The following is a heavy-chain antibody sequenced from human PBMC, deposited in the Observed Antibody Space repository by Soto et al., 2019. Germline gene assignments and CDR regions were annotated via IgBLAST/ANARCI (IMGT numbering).Heavy chain of an antibody. D-gene: IGHD2-15*01. CDR1: GGTFSSYA. J-gene: IGHJ4*02. CDR3: ARDGLARCSGGSCFMEEEYYFDY. Sequence: SVKVSCKASGGTFSSYAISRVRQAPGQGLEWMGGIIPIFGTANYAQKFQGRVTITADESTSTAYMELSSLRSGDTAVYYCARDGLARCSGGSCFMEEEYYFDYWGQGTLVTVSS. V-gene: IGHV1-69*13. CDR2: IIPIFGTA.